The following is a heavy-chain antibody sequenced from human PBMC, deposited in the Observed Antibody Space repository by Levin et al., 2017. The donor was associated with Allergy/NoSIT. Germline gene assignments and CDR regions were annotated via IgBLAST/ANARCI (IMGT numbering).Heavy chain of an antibody. CDR1: GGSISSGAYY. CDR2: IYYSGST. D-gene: IGHD6-13*01. V-gene: IGHV4-31*03. Sequence: PSETLSLTCSVSGGSISSGAYYWSWIRQHPGKGLEWIGYIYYSGSTYYNPSLKSRVSISVDTSKNQFSLKLSSVTAADTAVYYCARSLTLAAAGRDSGGFDPWGQGTLVTVSS. CDR3: ARSLTLAAAGRDSGGFDP. J-gene: IGHJ5*02.